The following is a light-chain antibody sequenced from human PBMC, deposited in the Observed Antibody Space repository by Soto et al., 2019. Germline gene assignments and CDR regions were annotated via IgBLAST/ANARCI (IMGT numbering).Light chain of an antibody. J-gene: IGLJ1*01. CDR2: DVS. V-gene: IGLV2-11*01. CDR3: CSYAGSFTSLYV. CDR1: SSDVGGYNY. Sequence: QSVLTQPRSVSGSPGQSVTISCTGTSSDVGGYNYVSWYQQHPGKAPKLVIYDVSKRPSGVPDRFSASKSGSTASLTISGLQTEDEADYYCCSYAGSFTSLYVFGTGTKLTVL.